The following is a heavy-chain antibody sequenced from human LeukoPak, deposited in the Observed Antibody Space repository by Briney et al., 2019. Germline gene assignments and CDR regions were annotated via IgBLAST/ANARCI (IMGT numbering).Heavy chain of an antibody. CDR3: ARGRGYYPTPFDY. V-gene: IGHV4-30-2*01. J-gene: IGHJ4*02. CDR2: IYHSGST. CDR1: GGSISSGGYS. Sequence: SQTLSLTCAVSGGSISSGGYSWSWIRQPPGKGLEWIGYIYHSGSTYYNPSLKSRVTISVDRSKNQFSLKLSSVTAADTAVYYCARGRGYYPTPFDYWGQGTLVTVSS. D-gene: IGHD3-22*01.